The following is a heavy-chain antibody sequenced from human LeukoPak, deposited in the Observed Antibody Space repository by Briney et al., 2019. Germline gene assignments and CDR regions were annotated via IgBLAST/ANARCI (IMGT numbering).Heavy chain of an antibody. CDR3: ARDQTITIFGVVIIDYFDY. J-gene: IGHJ4*02. D-gene: IGHD3-3*01. CDR1: GGSISSYY. CDR2: IYYSGST. V-gene: IGHV4-59*12. Sequence: PSETLSLTCTVSGGSISSYYWSWIRQPPGKGLEWIGYIYYSGSTNYNPSLKSRVTMSVDTSKNQFSLKLSSVTAADTAVYYCARDQTITIFGVVIIDYFDYWGQGTLVTVSS.